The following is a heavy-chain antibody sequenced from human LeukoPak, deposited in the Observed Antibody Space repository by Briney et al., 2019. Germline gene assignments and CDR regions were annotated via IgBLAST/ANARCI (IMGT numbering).Heavy chain of an antibody. D-gene: IGHD4-17*01. V-gene: IGHV4-39*07. Sequence: SETLSLTCTVSGGSISSSSYYWGWIRQPPGKGLEWIGSIYYSGSTYYNPSLKSRVTISVDTSKNQFSLKLSSVTAADTAVYYCARSRDYGDYYFDYWGQGTLVTVSS. CDR1: GGSISSSSYY. CDR3: ARSRDYGDYYFDY. J-gene: IGHJ4*02. CDR2: IYYSGST.